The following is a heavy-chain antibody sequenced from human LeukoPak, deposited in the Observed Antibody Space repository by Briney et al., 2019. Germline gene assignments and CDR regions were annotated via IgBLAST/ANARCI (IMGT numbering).Heavy chain of an antibody. J-gene: IGHJ3*02. CDR3: ARDLSYACDI. CDR2: ILGTTNI. V-gene: IGHV3-48*02. Sequence: GGSLRLSCAASGCTFRSYSLNGVRQAPGKGLEWVSYILGTTNIKYADSVRGRFTISRDNAKNSLYLQMNSLRDEDTAVYYCARDLSYACDIWRQGTMVTVSS. D-gene: IGHD3-16*02. CDR1: GCTFRSYS.